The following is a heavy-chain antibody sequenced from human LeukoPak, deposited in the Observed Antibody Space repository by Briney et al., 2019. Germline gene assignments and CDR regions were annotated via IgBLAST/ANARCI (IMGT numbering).Heavy chain of an antibody. V-gene: IGHV3-7*01. Sequence: GGSLRLSCVASGFTFSGSWMGWVRQAPRKGLEWVAITRGDGGEKYYVDSVKGRFTISRDNAKNSLYLQMNSLRAEDTAVYYCARGPIIWFWDYWGQGTLVTVSS. J-gene: IGHJ4*02. CDR3: ARGPIIWFWDY. CDR2: TRGDGGEK. D-gene: IGHD3-10*01. CDR1: GFTFSGSW.